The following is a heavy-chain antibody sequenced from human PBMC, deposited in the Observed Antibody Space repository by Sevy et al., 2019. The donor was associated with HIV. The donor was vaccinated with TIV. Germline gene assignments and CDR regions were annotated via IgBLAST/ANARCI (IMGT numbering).Heavy chain of an antibody. CDR2: INSGGGST. Sequence: GGSLRLSCAASGFTFTEFVMSWVRQSPGKGLEWVSTINSGGGSTYYGDSVKGRFTISRDNSQNTLDLQRNSLRAEDTAVYYCAKDVVGGYYDSSGSSDHWGQGTLVTVSS. D-gene: IGHD3-22*01. V-gene: IGHV3-23*01. J-gene: IGHJ4*02. CDR3: AKDVVGGYYDSSGSSDH. CDR1: GFTFTEFV.